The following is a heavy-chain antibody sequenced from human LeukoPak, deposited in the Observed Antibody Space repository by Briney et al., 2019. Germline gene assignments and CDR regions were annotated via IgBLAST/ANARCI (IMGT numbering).Heavy chain of an antibody. V-gene: IGHV3-48*01. J-gene: IGHJ4*02. CDR1: GFTFSSYS. CDR3: ATSPLYGDYGGGDY. Sequence: GGSLRLSCAASGFTFSSYSMNWVRQAPGKGLEWVSYISSSSSTIYYADSVKGRFTISRDNAKNSLYLQMNSPRAEDTAVYYCATSPLYGDYGGGDYWGQGTLVTVSS. D-gene: IGHD4-17*01. CDR2: ISSSSSTI.